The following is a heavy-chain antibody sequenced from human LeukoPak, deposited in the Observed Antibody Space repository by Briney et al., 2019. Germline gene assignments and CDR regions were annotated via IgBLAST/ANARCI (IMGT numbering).Heavy chain of an antibody. CDR2: IYYSGST. J-gene: IGHJ5*02. CDR1: GGSISSSSYY. V-gene: IGHV4-39*07. Sequence: PSETLSLTCTVSGGSISSSSYYWGWIRQPPGKGLEWIGSIYYSGSTYYNPSPKSRVTISVDTSKNQFSLKLSSVTAADTAVYYCASSAIGYCTNGVCYDERNWFDPWGQGTLVTVSS. D-gene: IGHD2-8*01. CDR3: ASSAIGYCTNGVCYDERNWFDP.